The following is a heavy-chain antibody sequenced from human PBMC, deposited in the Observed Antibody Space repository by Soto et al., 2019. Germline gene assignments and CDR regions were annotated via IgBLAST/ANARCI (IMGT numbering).Heavy chain of an antibody. CDR2: INYSGSF. Sequence: ASDTWSLTCRVSGYFISSSHWWGWIRQPPGKGLEWIGHINYSGSFYHDPSLKSRVTISLDTSKNQFSLKLSSVTAADTAVYYCARGHCSSTSCSGWFDPWGQGTLVT. J-gene: IGHJ5*02. CDR3: ARGHCSSTSCSGWFDP. V-gene: IGHV4-28*05. D-gene: IGHD2-2*01. CDR1: GYFISSSHW.